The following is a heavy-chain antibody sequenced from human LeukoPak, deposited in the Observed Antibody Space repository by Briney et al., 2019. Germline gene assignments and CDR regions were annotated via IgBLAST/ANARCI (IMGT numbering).Heavy chain of an antibody. CDR3: ARETAVSGGIFFDY. V-gene: IGHV3-74*01. CDR1: GFTFSNYW. CDR2: INIDGATT. D-gene: IGHD3-9*01. J-gene: IGHJ4*02. Sequence: QPGGSLRLSCAASGFTFSNYWLHWDRQAPETGLVWVSRINIDGATTTYADSVRGRFTVSRDNAQNTLWLQMNSLRAEDTALYYCARETAVSGGIFFDYWGQGTLVTVSS.